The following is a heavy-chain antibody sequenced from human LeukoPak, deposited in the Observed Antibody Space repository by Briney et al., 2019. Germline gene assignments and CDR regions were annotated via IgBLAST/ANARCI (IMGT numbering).Heavy chain of an antibody. CDR3: ARESGDCSSTSCTRAPADY. CDR2: INPNSGGT. Sequence: ASVKVSCKASGYTFTGYYMHWVRQAPGQGLEWMGWINPNSGGTNYAQKFQGRVTMTRDTPISTAYMELSRLRSDDTAVYYCARESGDCSSTSCTRAPADYWGQGTLVTVSS. V-gene: IGHV1-2*02. CDR1: GYTFTGYY. D-gene: IGHD2-2*01. J-gene: IGHJ4*02.